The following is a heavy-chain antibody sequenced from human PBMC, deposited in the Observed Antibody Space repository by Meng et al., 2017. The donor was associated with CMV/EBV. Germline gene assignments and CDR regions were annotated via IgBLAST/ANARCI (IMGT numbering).Heavy chain of an antibody. CDR3: ARDSRRGNSDPELYY. J-gene: IGHJ4*02. CDR2: ISSSSTI. D-gene: IGHD4-23*01. CDR1: GFTFSSYS. V-gene: IGHV3-48*04. Sequence: GESLKISCAASGFTFSSYSMNWVRQAPGKGLEWVSYISSSSTIYYADSVKGRFTISRDNAKNSLYLQMNSLRAEDTAVYYCARDSRRGNSDPELYYWGQGTLVTVSS.